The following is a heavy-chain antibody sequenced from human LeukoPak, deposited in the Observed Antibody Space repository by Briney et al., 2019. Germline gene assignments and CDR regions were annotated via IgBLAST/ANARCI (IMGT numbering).Heavy chain of an antibody. Sequence: GGSLRLSCATSGFTFSSFGMSWVRQAPGKGLEWISAISAGGDSTYYADSVRGRFTISKDESKTTLFLQMNSLRAEDTAIYYCAAPPRAGARPPYDYWGHGAQVTVSS. CDR3: AAPPRAGARPPYDY. V-gene: IGHV3-23*01. CDR2: ISAGGDST. D-gene: IGHD6-6*01. CDR1: GFTFSSFG. J-gene: IGHJ4*01.